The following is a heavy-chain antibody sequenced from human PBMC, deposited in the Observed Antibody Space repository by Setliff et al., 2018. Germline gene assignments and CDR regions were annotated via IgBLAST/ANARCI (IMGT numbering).Heavy chain of an antibody. Sequence: ASVKVSCKASGYTFTDYGISWVRQANGQGLEWMGWISPYTGNTFYAPQFQGRVIMTTETSAKTAYMDLRSLRSDDKAVYYCERLVRYCSTTSCQRTSGDDFWGQGTLVTVSS. CDR1: GYTFTDYG. J-gene: IGHJ4*02. CDR3: ERLVRYCSTTSCQRTSGDDF. V-gene: IGHV1-18*01. D-gene: IGHD2-2*01. CDR2: ISPYTGNT.